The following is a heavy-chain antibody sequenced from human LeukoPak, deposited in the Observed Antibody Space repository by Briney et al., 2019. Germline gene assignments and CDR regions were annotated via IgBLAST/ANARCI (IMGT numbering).Heavy chain of an antibody. CDR1: GFTFGDYG. J-gene: IGHJ5*02. V-gene: IGHV3-20*04. D-gene: IGHD1-20*01. CDR2: ISWNSDST. CDR3: ARDRRGITGTEWFDP. Sequence: PGGSLRLSCEGSGFTFGDYGMSWVRQAPGKGPEWVAGISWNSDSTGYPDSVKGRSTISRDNAKNSLYLQMNSLRVEDTALYYCARDRRGITGTEWFDPWGQGTLVTVSS.